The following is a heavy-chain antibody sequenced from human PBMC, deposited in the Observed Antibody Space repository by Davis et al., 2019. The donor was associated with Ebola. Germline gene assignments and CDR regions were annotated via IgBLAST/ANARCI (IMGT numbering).Heavy chain of an antibody. D-gene: IGHD1-26*01. V-gene: IGHV1-18*01. Sequence: SVKVSCKASGYTFTSYGISWVRQAPGQGLEWMGWISAYNGNTNYAQKFQGWVTMTRDTSISTAYMELSRLRSDDTAVYYCAREGRYSGSYPLDYWGQGTLVTVSS. CDR3: AREGRYSGSYPLDY. J-gene: IGHJ4*02. CDR1: GYTFTSYG. CDR2: ISAYNGNT.